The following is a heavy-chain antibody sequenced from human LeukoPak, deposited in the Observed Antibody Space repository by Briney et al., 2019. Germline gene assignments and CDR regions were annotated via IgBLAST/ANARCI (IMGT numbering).Heavy chain of an antibody. CDR3: ARETYDTSGYPDY. CDR2: IYYSGST. Sequence: NSSETLSLTCTVSGGSISSSSYYWGWIRQPPGKGLEWIGSIYYSGSTYYNPSLTSRVTISVDTSKNQFSLKLSSVTAADTAVYYCARETYDTSGYPDYWGQGTLVTVSS. CDR1: GGSISSSSYY. J-gene: IGHJ4*02. V-gene: IGHV4-39*02. D-gene: IGHD3-22*01.